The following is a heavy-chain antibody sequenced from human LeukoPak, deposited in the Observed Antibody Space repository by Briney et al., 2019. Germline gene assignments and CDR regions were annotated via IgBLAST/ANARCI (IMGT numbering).Heavy chain of an antibody. Sequence: PGGSLRLSCAASGFTFSSYGMQWVRQAPGKGLEWVGVISFDGRLMFYGDSVKGRFIISRDNSKNTLYLQMNTLRAEDTAIYYCVKEITPQVAHAIDPWGQGTLVTVSS. CDR1: GFTFSSYG. CDR3: VKEITPQVAHAIDP. CDR2: ISFDGRLM. D-gene: IGHD1-14*01. V-gene: IGHV3-30*18. J-gene: IGHJ5*02.